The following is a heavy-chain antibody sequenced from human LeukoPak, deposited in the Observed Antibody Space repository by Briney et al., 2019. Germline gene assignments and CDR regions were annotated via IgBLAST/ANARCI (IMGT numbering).Heavy chain of an antibody. V-gene: IGHV3-23*01. CDR3: AKVFGNWYLDY. CDR2: ISGSGGTT. CDR1: GFTFSSYA. D-gene: IGHD6-13*01. J-gene: IGHJ4*02. Sequence: GGSLRLSCAASGFTFSSYAMSWVRQAPGKGLEWVSGISGSGGTTYYADSVKGRFTISRDNSKNTLYLQMNSLRAEDTAVYYCAKVFGNWYLDYWGQGTLVTVSS.